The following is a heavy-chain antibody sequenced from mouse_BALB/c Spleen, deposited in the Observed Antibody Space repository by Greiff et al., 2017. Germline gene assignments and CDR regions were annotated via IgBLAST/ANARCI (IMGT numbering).Heavy chain of an antibody. CDR1: GYSFTSYW. V-gene: IGHV1-55*01. CDR3: ARGLLRDYAMDY. CDR2: IYPGGGYT. J-gene: IGHJ4*01. Sequence: QVQLQQPGAELVRPGASVKLSCKASGYSFTSYWMNWVKQRPGHGLEWIGDIYPGGGYTNYNEKFKGKATLTADTSSSTAYMQLSSLTSEDSAVYFCARGLLRDYAMDYWGQGTSVTVSS. D-gene: IGHD1-1*01.